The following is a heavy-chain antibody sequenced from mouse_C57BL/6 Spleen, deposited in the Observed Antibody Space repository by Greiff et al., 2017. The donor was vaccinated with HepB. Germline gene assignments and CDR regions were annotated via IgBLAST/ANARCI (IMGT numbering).Heavy chain of an antibody. CDR2: IWSGGST. CDR1: GFSLTSYG. J-gene: IGHJ3*01. D-gene: IGHD1-1*01. Sequence: VQLQQSGPGLVQPSQSLSITCTVSGFSLTSYGVHWVRQSPGKGLEWLGVIWSGGSTDYNAAFISRLSISKDNSKSQVFFKMNSLQADDTAIYYCASYYGSTEWFAYWGQGTRVTVSA. V-gene: IGHV2-2*01. CDR3: ASYYGSTEWFAY.